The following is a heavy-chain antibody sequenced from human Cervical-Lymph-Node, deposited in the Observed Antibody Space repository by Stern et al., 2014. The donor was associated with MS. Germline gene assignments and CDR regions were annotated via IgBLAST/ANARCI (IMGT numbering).Heavy chain of an antibody. V-gene: IGHV1-69*01. CDR3: SRGASSWYSDS. Sequence: QVQLVQSGAEVKNPGSSVRVSCKAYGDTFSSDAISWVRQAPRQGLEWMGGIIPMTEIANYGQKFQGRVTITADESTSTAYMDLSGLRSDDTAVYYCSRGASSWYSDSWGQGTLVTVSP. D-gene: IGHD6-13*01. CDR2: IIPMTEIA. CDR1: GDTFSSDA. J-gene: IGHJ5*01.